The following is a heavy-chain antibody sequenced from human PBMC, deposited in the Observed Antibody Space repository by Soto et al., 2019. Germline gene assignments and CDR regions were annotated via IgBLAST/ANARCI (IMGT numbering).Heavy chain of an antibody. D-gene: IGHD5-18*01. CDR1: GFTFSSYA. CDR3: AKDGGWIQLWSPTIDYGMDV. CDR2: ISGSGGST. Sequence: PGGSLRLSCAASGFTFSSYAMGWVRQAPGKGLEWVSAISGSGGSTYYADSVKGRFTISRDNSKNTLYLQMNSLRAEDTAVYYCAKDGGWIQLWSPTIDYGMDVWGQGTTVTVSS. J-gene: IGHJ6*02. V-gene: IGHV3-23*01.